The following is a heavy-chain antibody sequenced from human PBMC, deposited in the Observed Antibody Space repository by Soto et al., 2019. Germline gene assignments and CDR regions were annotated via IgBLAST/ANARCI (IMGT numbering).Heavy chain of an antibody. D-gene: IGHD5-12*01. CDR3: ARAKIDGYNQPTFDY. CDR1: GFTFSSYW. CDR2: IKQDGSEK. Sequence: EVQLVESGGGLVQPGGSLRLSCAASGFTFSSYWMSWVRQAPGKGLEWVANIKQDGSEKYYVDSVKGRFTISRDNAKNSLYLQMNSLIAEDTAVYYCARAKIDGYNQPTFDYWGQGTLVTVSS. J-gene: IGHJ4*02. V-gene: IGHV3-7*03.